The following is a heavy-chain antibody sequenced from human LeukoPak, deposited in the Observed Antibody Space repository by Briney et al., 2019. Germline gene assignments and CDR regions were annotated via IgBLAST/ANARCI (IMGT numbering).Heavy chain of an antibody. V-gene: IGHV1-2*02. D-gene: IGHD3-9*01. CDR1: GYTFIAYY. Sequence: GASVKVSCKASGYTFIAYYMHWVRQAPGQGLEWMGWINPNSGGTNYAQKFQGRVTMTRDTSISTAYMDLSRLRSDDTAVYYCARVGPRGRNYDILTGPRRDYFDYWGQGTLVTVSS. J-gene: IGHJ4*02. CDR2: INPNSGGT. CDR3: ARVGPRGRNYDILTGPRRDYFDY.